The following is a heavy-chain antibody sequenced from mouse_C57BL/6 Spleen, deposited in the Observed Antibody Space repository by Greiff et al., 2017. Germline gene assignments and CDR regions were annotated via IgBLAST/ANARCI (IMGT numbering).Heavy chain of an antibody. D-gene: IGHD2-4*01. J-gene: IGHJ2*01. Sequence: VQLQQSGAELVRPGASVKLSCTASGFNIKDDSMHWVKQRPEQGLEWIGWIDPENGDTEYASKFQGKATITADTSSNTAYLQLSSLTSEDTAVYYCTRMINDFDYWGQGTTLTVSS. CDR2: IDPENGDT. CDR1: GFNIKDDS. CDR3: TRMINDFDY. V-gene: IGHV14-4*01.